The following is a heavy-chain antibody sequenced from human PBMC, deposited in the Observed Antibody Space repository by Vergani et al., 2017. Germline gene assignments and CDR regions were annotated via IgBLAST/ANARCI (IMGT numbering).Heavy chain of an antibody. V-gene: IGHV4-34*01. D-gene: IGHD1-26*01. CDR2: INHSGST. J-gene: IGHJ3*02. CDR3: AGTPSVRAVGAIDAFDI. Sequence: QVQLQQWGAGLLKPSETLSLTCAVYGGSFSGYYWSWIRQPPGKGLEWIGEINHSGSTNYNPSLKSRVTISVDTSKNQFSLKLSSVTAADTAVYYCAGTPSVRAVGAIDAFDIWGQGTMVTVSS. CDR1: GGSFSGYY.